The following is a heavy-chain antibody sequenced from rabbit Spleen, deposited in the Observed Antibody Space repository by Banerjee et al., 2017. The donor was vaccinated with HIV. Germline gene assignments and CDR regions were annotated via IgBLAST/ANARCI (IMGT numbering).Heavy chain of an antibody. CDR1: GFSFSSSYW. V-gene: IGHV1S45*01. J-gene: IGHJ6*01. CDR2: IYPDYRST. Sequence: EESGGALVKPEGSLTLTCTASGFSFSSSYWICWVRQAPGKGLEWIAYIYPDYRSTHYASWVNGRFTISLDNAQNTAFLQMTSLTAADTATYFCARARSAGWGYATDFRLDLWGPGTLVTVS. D-gene: IGHD6-1*01. CDR3: ARARSAGWGYATDFRLDL.